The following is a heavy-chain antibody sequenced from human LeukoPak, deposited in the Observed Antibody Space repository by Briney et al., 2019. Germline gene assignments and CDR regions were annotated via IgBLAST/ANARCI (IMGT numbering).Heavy chain of an antibody. Sequence: PSETLSLTCTVSGGSISGYYWSWIRQPPGKGLEWIGCIYYSGSTNYNPSLKSRVTISVDTSKNQFSLKLSSVTAADTAVYFCARGSSTYYGKWFDPWGQGILVTVSS. V-gene: IGHV4-59*01. CDR3: ARGSSTYYGKWFDP. D-gene: IGHD1-26*01. CDR2: IYYSGST. CDR1: GGSISGYY. J-gene: IGHJ5*02.